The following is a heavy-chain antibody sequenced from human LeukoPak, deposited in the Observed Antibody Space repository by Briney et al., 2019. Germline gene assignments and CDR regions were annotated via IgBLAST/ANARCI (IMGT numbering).Heavy chain of an antibody. D-gene: IGHD1-26*01. Sequence: GGSLRLSCAASGFTFSSYSMNWVRQAPGKGLEWVSSISSSSSYIYYADSVKGRFTISRDNSKNTLYLQMNSLRAEDTAVYYCAKDDGGSYQSNWFDPWGQGTLVTVSS. V-gene: IGHV3-21*01. CDR1: GFTFSSYS. CDR3: AKDDGGSYQSNWFDP. CDR2: ISSSSSYI. J-gene: IGHJ5*02.